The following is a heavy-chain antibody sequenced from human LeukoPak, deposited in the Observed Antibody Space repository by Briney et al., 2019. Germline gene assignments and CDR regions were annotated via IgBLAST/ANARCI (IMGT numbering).Heavy chain of an antibody. CDR2: IYYSGST. CDR3: ARVGQRLRGGGDY. D-gene: IGHD4-17*01. CDR1: GGSISSYY. V-gene: IGHV4-59*01. Sequence: SKTLSLTCTVSGGSISSYYWSWIRQPPGKGLEWIRYIYYSGSTNYNPSLKSRVTISVDTSKNQFSLKLSSVTAADTAVYYCARVGQRLRGGGDYWGQGTLVTVSS. J-gene: IGHJ4*02.